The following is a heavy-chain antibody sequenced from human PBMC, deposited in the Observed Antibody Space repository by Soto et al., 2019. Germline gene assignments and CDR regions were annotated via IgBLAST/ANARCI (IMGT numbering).Heavy chain of an antibody. CDR1: GFTFSSYD. J-gene: IGHJ5*02. V-gene: IGHV3-13*01. Sequence: GGSLRLSCAASGFTFSSYDMHWVRQATGKGLEWVSAIGTAGDTYYPGSVKGRFTISRENAKNSLYLQMNSLRAGDTAVYYCARGGSSDYGDYEGWFDPWGQGTLVTVSS. D-gene: IGHD4-17*01. CDR2: IGTAGDT. CDR3: ARGGSSDYGDYEGWFDP.